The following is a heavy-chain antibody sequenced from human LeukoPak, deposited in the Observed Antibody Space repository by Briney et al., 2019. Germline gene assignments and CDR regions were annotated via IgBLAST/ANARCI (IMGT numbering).Heavy chain of an antibody. V-gene: IGHV3-33*01. Sequence: PGGSLRPPCPASGFTFSTFAIHWVGQVPGKGREWVAVIWFDGSEQYYADSVKGRFIISRDNSKSTSNLQLNSLRAEDTAVYYCAREGDSRWGELSPWGQGTLVTVSS. D-gene: IGHD3-16*02. CDR2: IWFDGSEQ. J-gene: IGHJ1*01. CDR3: AREGDSRWGELSP. CDR1: GFTFSTFA.